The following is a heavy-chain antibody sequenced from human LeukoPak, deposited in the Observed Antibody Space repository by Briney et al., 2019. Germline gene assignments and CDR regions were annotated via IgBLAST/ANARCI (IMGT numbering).Heavy chain of an antibody. J-gene: IGHJ4*02. CDR1: GFTFSSYA. CDR3: ARDKGSYDSSGYHDY. D-gene: IGHD3-22*01. CDR2: ISSNGGST. V-gene: IGHV3-64*01. Sequence: GGSLRLSCAASGFTFSSYAMHWVRQAPGKGLEYVSAISSNGGSTYYANSVKGRFTISRGNSKNTLYLQMGSLRAEDMAVYYCARDKGSYDSSGYHDYWGQGTLVTVSS.